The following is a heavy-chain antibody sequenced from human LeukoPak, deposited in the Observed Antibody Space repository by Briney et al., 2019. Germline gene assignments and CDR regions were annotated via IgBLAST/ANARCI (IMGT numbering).Heavy chain of an antibody. CDR3: ARDRYDSSDYYYYYMDV. D-gene: IGHD3-22*01. V-gene: IGHV3-23*01. J-gene: IGHJ6*03. CDR1: GFTFSSYA. CDR2: ISGSGGST. Sequence: GGSLRLSCAASGFTFSSYAMSWVRQAPGKGLEWVSAISGSGGSTYYADSVKGRFTISRDNAKNSLYLQMDSLRAEDTAVYYCARDRYDSSDYYYYYMDVWGKGTTVTVSS.